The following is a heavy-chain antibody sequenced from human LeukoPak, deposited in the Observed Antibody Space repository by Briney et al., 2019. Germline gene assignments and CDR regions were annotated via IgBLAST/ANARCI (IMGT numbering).Heavy chain of an antibody. CDR2: IIPIFGTA. CDR1: GGTFSSYA. V-gene: IGHV1-69*05. CDR3: AITMRGGDFWSGYYKTPGDY. Sequence: GASVKVSCKASGGTFSSYAISWVRQAPGQGLEWVGGIIPIFGTANYAQKFQGRVTITTDESTSTAYMELSSLRSEDTAVYYCAITMRGGDFWSGYYKTPGDYWGQGTLVTVSS. J-gene: IGHJ4*02. D-gene: IGHD3-3*01.